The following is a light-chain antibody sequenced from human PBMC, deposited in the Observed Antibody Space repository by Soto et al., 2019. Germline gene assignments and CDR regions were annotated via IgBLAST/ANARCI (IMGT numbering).Light chain of an antibody. J-gene: IGKJ5*01. V-gene: IGKV3-11*01. CDR2: DAS. CDR3: QQRSSWPVT. CDR1: QSMSVH. Sequence: EIVLTQSPATLSLSPGERATLSCRASQSMSVHLAWYQHKPGQAPRLLIHDASNRATGIPARFSGSGSGTDFILSISSLEPEDFAFYYCQQRSSWPVTFGQGTRLEIK.